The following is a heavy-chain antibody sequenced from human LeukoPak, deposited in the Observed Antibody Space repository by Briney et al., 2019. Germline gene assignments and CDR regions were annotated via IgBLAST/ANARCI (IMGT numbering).Heavy chain of an antibody. D-gene: IGHD6-6*01. Sequence: ASVKVSCKASGGTFSSYAISWVRQAPGQELEWMGGIIPIFGTANYAQKFQGRVTITTDESTSTAYMELSSLRSEDTAVYYCAAYSSSSRPLDYWGQGTLVTVSS. CDR2: IIPIFGTA. CDR1: GGTFSSYA. CDR3: AAYSSSSRPLDY. V-gene: IGHV1-69*05. J-gene: IGHJ4*02.